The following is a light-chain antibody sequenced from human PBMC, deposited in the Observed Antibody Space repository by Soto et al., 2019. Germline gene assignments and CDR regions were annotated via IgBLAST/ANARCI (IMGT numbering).Light chain of an antibody. CDR1: SSNLGNNA. Sequence: QSVLTQPPSVSEAPRQRVTISCSGSSSNLGNNAVNWYQQLPGKAPKLLIYYDDLLPSGVSDRFSGSKSGTSASLAISGLQSEVYPDYYCPAWDDSLNGVVFGGGTKLPAL. CDR3: PAWDDSLNGVV. J-gene: IGLJ2*01. CDR2: YDD. V-gene: IGLV1-36*01.